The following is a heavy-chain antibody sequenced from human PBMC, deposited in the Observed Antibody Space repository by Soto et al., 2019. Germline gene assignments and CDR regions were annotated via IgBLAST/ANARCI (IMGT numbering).Heavy chain of an antibody. CDR2: IYYSGST. D-gene: IGHD3-3*01. J-gene: IGHJ4*02. V-gene: IGHV4-31*03. CDR1: GGSISSGGYY. CDR3: ARDHRITIFGVVEAHHFDY. Sequence: QVQLQESGPGLVKPSQTLSLTRTVSGGSISSGGYYWSWIRQHPGKGLEWIGYIYYSGSTYYNPSLKIRLTISVDTSKNQFALKLSSVTAEDTAVDYCARDHRITIFGVVEAHHFDYWGQGTLVTVSS.